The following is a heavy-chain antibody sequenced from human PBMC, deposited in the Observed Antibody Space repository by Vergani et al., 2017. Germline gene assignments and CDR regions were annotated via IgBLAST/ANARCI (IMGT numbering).Heavy chain of an antibody. D-gene: IGHD6-19*01. CDR3: ARGSQWPHYYYYYYGMDV. CDR2: INHSGST. J-gene: IGHJ6*02. Sequence: QVQLQQWGAGLLKPSETLSLTCAVYGGSFSGYYWSWIRQPPGKGLEWIGEINHSGSTNYNPSLKSRVTISVDTSKNQFSLKLSSVTAADTAVYYCARGSQWPHYYYYYYGMDVWGQGTTVTVSS. V-gene: IGHV4-34*01. CDR1: GGSFSGYY.